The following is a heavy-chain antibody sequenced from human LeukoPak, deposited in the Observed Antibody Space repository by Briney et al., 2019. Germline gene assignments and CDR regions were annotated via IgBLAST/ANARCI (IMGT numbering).Heavy chain of an antibody. V-gene: IGHV4-59*01. J-gene: IGHJ4*02. D-gene: IGHD3-10*01. CDR1: GVSISSNH. CDR3: ARVGTCGSGSYLSWLDY. Sequence: SETLSLTCTVSGVSISSNHWRWLRHPPGQGRVWIGYLYYSGSTNYYPSLKRRVPISVATSKNQFTLKLSSVTAADAAVYYCARVGTCGSGSYLSWLDYWGQGTLVTVSS. CDR2: LYYSGST.